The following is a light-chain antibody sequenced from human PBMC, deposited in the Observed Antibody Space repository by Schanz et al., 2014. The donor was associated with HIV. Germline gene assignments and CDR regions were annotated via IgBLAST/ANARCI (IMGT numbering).Light chain of an antibody. CDR2: EVS. J-gene: IGLJ1*01. V-gene: IGLV2-14*02. CDR1: SSDVGSYNL. Sequence: QSALTQPASVSGSPGQSITISCTGTSSDVGSYNLVSWYQQHPGKAPKLMIYEVSKRPSGVSNRFSGSKSGNTASLTISGLQAEDEGDYYCCSYSRVGTPHYVFGTGTKLTVL. CDR3: CSYSRVGTPHYV.